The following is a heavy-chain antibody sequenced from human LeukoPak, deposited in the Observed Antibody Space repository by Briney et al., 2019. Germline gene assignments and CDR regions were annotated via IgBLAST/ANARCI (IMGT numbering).Heavy chain of an antibody. D-gene: IGHD3-3*01. V-gene: IGHV4-34*01. CDR1: GGSFSGYY. CDR3: ARTIFGVVTLYGMDV. J-gene: IGHJ6*02. Sequence: PSETLSLTYAVYGGSFSGYYWSWIRQPPGKGLEWIGEINHSGSTNYNPSLKSRVTISVDTSKNQFSLKLSSVTAADTAVYYCARTIFGVVTLYGMDVWGQGTTVTVSS. CDR2: INHSGST.